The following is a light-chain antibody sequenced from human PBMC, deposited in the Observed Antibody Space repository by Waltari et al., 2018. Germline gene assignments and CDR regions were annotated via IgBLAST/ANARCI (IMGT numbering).Light chain of an antibody. J-gene: IGKJ2*01. V-gene: IGKV3-11*01. Sequence: EIVLTQSPATLSLSPGERATLSCRASQSVSSDLAWYQQKPGQAPRLLIYDASNRATGIPARFRGSGSGTDFTLTISSLEPEDFAVYYCHQRGSWPQTFGQGTQLELK. CDR2: DAS. CDR1: QSVSSD. CDR3: HQRGSWPQT.